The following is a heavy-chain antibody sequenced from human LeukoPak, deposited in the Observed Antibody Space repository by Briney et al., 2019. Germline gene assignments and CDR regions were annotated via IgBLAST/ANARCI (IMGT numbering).Heavy chain of an antibody. V-gene: IGHV3-74*01. CDR3: AKLSSYWSFDY. D-gene: IGHD5-12*01. CDR2: INSDGKIT. CDR1: GFTFSNAW. J-gene: IGHJ4*02. Sequence: QPGGSLRLSCAASGFTFSNAWMHWVRQAPGEGLMWVSGINSDGKITSYADSVKGRFTISRDNAKSTLFLQMNSLRVEDTAVYYCAKLSSYWSFDYWGQGSLVTVSS.